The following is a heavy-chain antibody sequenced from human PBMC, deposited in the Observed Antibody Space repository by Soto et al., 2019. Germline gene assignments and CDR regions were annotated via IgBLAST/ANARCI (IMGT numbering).Heavy chain of an antibody. CDR1: GGSISSSRCH. V-gene: IGHV4-61*01. CDR3: ARDWVTTGGYYYGMDV. Sequence: SETLSLTCTVSGGSISSSRCHWGWIRQPPGKGLEWIGYMYYSGSTNYNPSLKSRVTISVDTSKNQFSLKLSSVTAADTAVYYCARDWVTTGGYYYGMDVWGQGTTVTVS. CDR2: MYYSGST. J-gene: IGHJ6*02. D-gene: IGHD4-17*01.